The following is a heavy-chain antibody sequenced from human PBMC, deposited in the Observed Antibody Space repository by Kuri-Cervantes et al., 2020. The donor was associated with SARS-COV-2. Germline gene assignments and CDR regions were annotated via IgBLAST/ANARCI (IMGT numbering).Heavy chain of an antibody. D-gene: IGHD1-26*01. J-gene: IGHJ6*03. Sequence: ASVKVSCKASGYTFTSYGISWVRQAPGKGLEWMGGFDPEDGETIYAQKFQGRVTMTEDTSTDTAYMELSSLRSEDTAVYYCATVTLAWELLHSYYYMDVWGKGTTVTVSS. CDR3: ATVTLAWELLHSYYYMDV. CDR2: FDPEDGET. V-gene: IGHV1-24*01. CDR1: GYTFTSYG.